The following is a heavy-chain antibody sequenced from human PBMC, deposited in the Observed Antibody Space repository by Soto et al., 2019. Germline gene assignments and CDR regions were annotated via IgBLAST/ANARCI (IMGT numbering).Heavy chain of an antibody. Sequence: PGGSLRLSCAASGFTSSSYGMHWVRQAPGKGLEWVAVISYDGSNKYYADSVKGRFTISRDNSKNTLYLQMNSLRAEDTAVYYCAKDEGFITGTTGCYYYYYMDVWGKGTTVTVSS. CDR1: GFTSSSYG. CDR2: ISYDGSNK. V-gene: IGHV3-30*18. J-gene: IGHJ6*03. D-gene: IGHD1-7*01. CDR3: AKDEGFITGTTGCYYYYYMDV.